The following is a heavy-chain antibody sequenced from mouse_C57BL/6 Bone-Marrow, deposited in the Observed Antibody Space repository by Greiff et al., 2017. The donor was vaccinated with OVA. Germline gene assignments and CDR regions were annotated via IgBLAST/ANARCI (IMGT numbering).Heavy chain of an antibody. V-gene: IGHV1-55*01. D-gene: IGHD2-12*01. Sequence: VQLQQPGAELVKPGASVKMSCKASGYTFTSYWITWVKQRPGQGLEWIGVIYPGSGSHNYNEKFKSKAPLTVDTSSSTAYMHLSILTSEDSAVYYCARNYCYDWFAYWGQGTLVTVSA. J-gene: IGHJ3*01. CDR1: GYTFTSYW. CDR2: IYPGSGSH. CDR3: ARNYCYDWFAY.